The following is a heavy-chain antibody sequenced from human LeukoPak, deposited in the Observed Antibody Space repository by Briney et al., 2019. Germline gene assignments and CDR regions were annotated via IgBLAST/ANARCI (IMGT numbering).Heavy chain of an antibody. CDR1: GFTFSRYA. CDR3: ATETVDSPDY. Sequence: GGSQRLSWAASGFTFSRYAMKWIRQAPGKGLEWVSDISGSGVNTYYADSVKGRFTISRDNSKNTVYLQMQSLRAEDTALYYCATETVDSPDYWGQGTLVTVSS. J-gene: IGHJ4*02. D-gene: IGHD3-22*01. CDR2: ISGSGVNT. V-gene: IGHV3-23*01.